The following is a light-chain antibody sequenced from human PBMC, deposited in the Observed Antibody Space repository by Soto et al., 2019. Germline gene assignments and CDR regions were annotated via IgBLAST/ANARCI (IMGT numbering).Light chain of an antibody. CDR2: EVS. Sequence: QSVLTQPPSASGSPGQSVTTSCTGTSSDVGGYNYVSWYQQYPGKAPTLMIYEVSKRPSGVPDRFSGSKSGNTASLTVSGLQAEDEADYYCSSYGGSNNVLFGGGTKLTVL. J-gene: IGLJ2*01. V-gene: IGLV2-8*01. CDR3: SSYGGSNNVL. CDR1: SSDVGGYNY.